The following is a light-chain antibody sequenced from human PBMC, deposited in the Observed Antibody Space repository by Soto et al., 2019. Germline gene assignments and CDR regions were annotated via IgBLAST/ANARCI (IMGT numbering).Light chain of an antibody. J-gene: IGKJ2*01. CDR3: QQYYSTPYT. Sequence: EIVVTQSPGSLTVSLGERATINCTSSQTLLYKSNNKNYLAWYQQKLGQPPKVVVYWASTRESGVPDRFSGSGAGTDFILTITNLQAEDVAIYYWQQYYSTPYTFGQGTKLEIK. CDR2: WAS. V-gene: IGKV4-1*01. CDR1: QTLLYKSNNKNY.